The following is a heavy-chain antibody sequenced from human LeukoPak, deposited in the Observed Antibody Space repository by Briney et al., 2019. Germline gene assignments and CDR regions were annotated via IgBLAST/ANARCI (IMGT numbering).Heavy chain of an antibody. V-gene: IGHV4-59*06. D-gene: IGHD2-2*02. CDR3: ASGYCSSTSCYSYRAFDI. J-gene: IGHJ3*02. CDR1: GGPISSYY. CDR2: IYYSGST. Sequence: MASETLSLTCTVSGGPISSYYWSWIRQPPGKGLEWIGYIYYSGSTYYNPSLKSRVTISVDTSKNQFSLKLSSVTAADTAVYYCASGYCSSTSCYSYRAFDIWGQGTMVTVSS.